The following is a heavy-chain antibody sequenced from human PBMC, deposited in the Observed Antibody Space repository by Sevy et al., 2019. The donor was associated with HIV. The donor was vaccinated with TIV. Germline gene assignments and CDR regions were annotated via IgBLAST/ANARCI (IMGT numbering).Heavy chain of an antibody. CDR2: IKQDGSEK. Sequence: GGSLRLSCAASGFTFSSYWMSWVRQAPGKGLEWVANIKQDGSEKNYVDSVKGRYTISRDNAKNSLYLQMNSLRADDTAVYYCARDGVMGSYWGQGTLVTVSS. D-gene: IGHD3-16*01. J-gene: IGHJ4*02. CDR3: ARDGVMGSY. V-gene: IGHV3-7*01. CDR1: GFTFSSYW.